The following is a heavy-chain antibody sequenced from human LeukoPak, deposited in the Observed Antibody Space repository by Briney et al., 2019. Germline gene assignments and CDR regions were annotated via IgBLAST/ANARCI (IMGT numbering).Heavy chain of an antibody. CDR3: ARGGQQLVRFLNYYYYYGMDV. CDR2: INPNSGGT. V-gene: IGHV1-2*02. CDR1: GYTFTGYY. D-gene: IGHD6-13*01. Sequence: SVKVSCKASGYTFTGYYMHWVRQAPGQGLEWMGWINPNSGGTNYAQKFQGRVTMTRDTSISTAYMELSRLRSDDTAVYYCARGGQQLVRFLNYYYYYGMDVWGQGTTVTVSS. J-gene: IGHJ6*02.